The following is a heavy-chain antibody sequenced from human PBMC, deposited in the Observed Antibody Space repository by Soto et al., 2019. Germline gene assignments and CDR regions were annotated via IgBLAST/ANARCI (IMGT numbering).Heavy chain of an antibody. CDR3: ARDDEYSGNGMDV. CDR2: ILNDGSNR. V-gene: IGHV3-33*01. D-gene: IGHD3-10*01. J-gene: IGHJ6*02. Sequence: QVQLVESGGGVVQPGRSLRLSCAASGFTFSNYGMHWVRQAPGKGLEWVAVILNDGSNRYHADSVKDRFTISRDNSKNMLYLQMNSVRAEDTAVYYCARDDEYSGNGMDVWGQGTTVTVS. CDR1: GFTFSNYG.